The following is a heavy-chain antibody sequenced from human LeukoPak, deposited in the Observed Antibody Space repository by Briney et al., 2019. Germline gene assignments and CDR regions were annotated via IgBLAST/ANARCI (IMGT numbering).Heavy chain of an antibody. CDR2: IWYDGSNK. CDR3: ARDDGPFDY. V-gene: IGHV3-33*01. CDR1: GFTFSSYG. D-gene: IGHD4-17*01. Sequence: GRSLRLSCAASGFTFSSYGMHWVRQAPGKGLEWVVVIWYDGSNKYYADSVKGRLTISRDNSKNTLYLQMNSLRAEDTAVYYCARDDGPFDYWGQGTLVTVSS. J-gene: IGHJ4*02.